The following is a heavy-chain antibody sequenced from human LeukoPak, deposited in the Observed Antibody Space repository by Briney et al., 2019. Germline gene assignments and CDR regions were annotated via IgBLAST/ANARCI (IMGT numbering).Heavy chain of an antibody. V-gene: IGHV3-30*03. CDR1: GFTFSNHD. D-gene: IGHD3-10*01. J-gene: IGHJ5*02. CDR3: ARKAFASGNYHWFDP. Sequence: GGSLRLSCAASGFTFSNHDMHWVRQAPGKGLEWVAVISYDGSNKNYADSVKGRFTISRDNSKNTLYLQLNSLRTEDTAIYYSARKAFASGNYHWFDPWGQGTLVTVSS. CDR2: ISYDGSNK.